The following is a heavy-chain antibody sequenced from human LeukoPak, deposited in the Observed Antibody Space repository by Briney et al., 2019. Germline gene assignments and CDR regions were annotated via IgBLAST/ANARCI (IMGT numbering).Heavy chain of an antibody. J-gene: IGHJ4*02. V-gene: IGHV3-21*04. CDR3: AKDRFSGYWSV. CDR2: ISSSSSYI. Sequence: PGGSLRLSCAASGFTFSSYSMNWVRQAPGKGLEWVSSISSSSSYIYYADSVKGRFTISRDNAKNSLYLQMNSLRAEDTAVCYCAKDRFSGYWSVWGQGTLVTVSS. D-gene: IGHD3-22*01. CDR1: GFTFSSYS.